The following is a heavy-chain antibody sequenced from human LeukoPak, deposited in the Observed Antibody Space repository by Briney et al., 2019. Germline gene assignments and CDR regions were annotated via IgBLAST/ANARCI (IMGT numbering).Heavy chain of an antibody. Sequence: GGSLRLSCAASGFTISSYVMHWVRQAPGKGLEWVAIISYDGSNEYYADSVKGRFTISRDNSKNTLYLQMNSLRAADTAVYYCASDITLRFDPRGQGTLVTVSS. CDR3: ASDITLRFDP. CDR2: ISYDGSNE. D-gene: IGHD3-3*01. V-gene: IGHV3-30*04. CDR1: GFTISSYV. J-gene: IGHJ5*02.